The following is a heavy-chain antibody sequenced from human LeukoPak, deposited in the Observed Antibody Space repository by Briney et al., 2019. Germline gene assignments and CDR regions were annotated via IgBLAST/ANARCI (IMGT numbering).Heavy chain of an antibody. CDR2: VFYSGST. CDR1: GGSISSYY. V-gene: IGHV4-59*01. D-gene: IGHD3-10*01. Sequence: PSETLSLTCTVSGGSISSYYWSWIRQPPGKGLEWIGYVFYSGSTNYNPFLKSRVTISVDTSKNQFSLKLSSVTAADTAVYYCARVNYGSGSVGAFDIWGQGTMVTVSS. CDR3: ARVNYGSGSVGAFDI. J-gene: IGHJ3*02.